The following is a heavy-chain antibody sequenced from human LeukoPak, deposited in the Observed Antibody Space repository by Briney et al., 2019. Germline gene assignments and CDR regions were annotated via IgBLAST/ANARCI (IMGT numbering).Heavy chain of an antibody. J-gene: IGHJ3*02. CDR3: ATPRSLICSSGCGAFDI. D-gene: IGHD6-19*01. CDR1: GGTFSSYA. V-gene: IGHV1-69*05. Sequence: SVKVSCKASGGTFSSYAISWVRQAPGQGLEWMGRIIPIFGTANYAQKLQGRVTINTDESTSTEYMEMSRQRSEDTAVYDCATPRSLICSSGCGAFDIWGQGTMVTVSS. CDR2: IIPIFGTA.